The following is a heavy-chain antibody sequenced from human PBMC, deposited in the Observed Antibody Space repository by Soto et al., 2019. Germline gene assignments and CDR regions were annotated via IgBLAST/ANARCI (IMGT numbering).Heavy chain of an antibody. CDR2: ITSDTNTI. Sequence: EVQLVESGGGLVQPGGSLRLSCAASGFRFSIYSMNWVRQAPGKGLEWSAYITSDTNTIQYADSVKGLFTTSRDNGKNSVYLQMNSLRDEDTAVYYCARSVEGHFDYCGQGTVVTVSA. V-gene: IGHV3-48*02. CDR3: ARSVEGHFDY. D-gene: IGHD6-19*01. J-gene: IGHJ4*02. CDR1: GFRFSIYS.